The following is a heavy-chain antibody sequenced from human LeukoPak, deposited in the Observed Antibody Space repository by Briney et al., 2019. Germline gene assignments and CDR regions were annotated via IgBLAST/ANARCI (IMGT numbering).Heavy chain of an antibody. CDR2: ISGSGGST. D-gene: IGHD6-13*01. CDR1: GFTFSSYA. V-gene: IGHV3-23*01. J-gene: IGHJ3*02. CDR3: ARRIAAAGGAFDI. Sequence: GGSLRLSCAASGFTFSSYAMSWVRQAPGEGLEWVSAISGSGGSTYYADSVKGRFTISRDNSKNTLYLQMNSLRAEDTAVYYCARRIAAAGGAFDIWGQGTMVTVSS.